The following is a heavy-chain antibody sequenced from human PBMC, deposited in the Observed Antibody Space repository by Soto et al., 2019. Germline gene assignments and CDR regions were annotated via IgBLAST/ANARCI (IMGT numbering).Heavy chain of an antibody. Sequence: ASVKVSCKASGYTFTSYYMHWVRQAPGQGLEWMGIINPSGGSTSYAQKFQGRVTMTRDTSTSTVYMELSSLRSEDTAVYYCARSEVFSKREFGVVTYNWFDPWGQGTLVTVSS. D-gene: IGHD3-3*01. V-gene: IGHV1-46*01. J-gene: IGHJ5*02. CDR2: INPSGGST. CDR3: ARSEVFSKREFGVVTYNWFDP. CDR1: GYTFTSYY.